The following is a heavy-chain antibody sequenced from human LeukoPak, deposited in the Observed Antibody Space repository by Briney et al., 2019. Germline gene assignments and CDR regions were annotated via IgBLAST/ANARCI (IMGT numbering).Heavy chain of an antibody. J-gene: IGHJ4*02. CDR1: GFTFSSYA. CDR3: AKFEDYYGSGSYYGPFDY. Sequence: GGSLRLSCAASGFTFSSYAMSWVRQAPGKGLEWVSAISGSGSSTYYADSVKGRFTISRDNSKNTLYLQMNSLRAEDTAVYYCAKFEDYYGSGSYYGPFDYWGQGTLVTVSS. CDR2: ISGSGSST. D-gene: IGHD3-10*01. V-gene: IGHV3-23*01.